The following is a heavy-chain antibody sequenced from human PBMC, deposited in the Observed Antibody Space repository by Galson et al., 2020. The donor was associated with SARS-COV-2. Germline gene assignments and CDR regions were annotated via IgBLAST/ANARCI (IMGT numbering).Heavy chain of an antibody. V-gene: IGHV3-7*01. Sequence: GESLKISCAASGFTFSSYWMSWVRQAPGKGLEWVANIKQDGSEKYYVDSVKGRFTISRDNAKNSLYLQMNSLRAEDTAVYYCARVSFYSRFDYWGQGTLVTVSS. D-gene: IGHD4-4*01. CDR3: ARVSFYSRFDY. CDR2: IKQDGSEK. CDR1: GFTFSSYW. J-gene: IGHJ4*02.